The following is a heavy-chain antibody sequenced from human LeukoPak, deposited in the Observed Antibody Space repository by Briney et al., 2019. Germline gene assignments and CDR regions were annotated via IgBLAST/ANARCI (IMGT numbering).Heavy chain of an antibody. CDR3: ARDIVVVPAATGGWFDP. V-gene: IGHV4-38-2*02. CDR2: IYHSGST. Sequence: SETLSLTCTVSGYSISSGYYWGWIRQPPGKGLEWIGSIYHSGSTYYNPSLKSRVTISVDTSKNQFSLKLSSVTAADTAVYYCARDIVVVPAATGGWFDPWGQGTLVTVSS. CDR1: GYSISSGYY. J-gene: IGHJ5*02. D-gene: IGHD2-2*01.